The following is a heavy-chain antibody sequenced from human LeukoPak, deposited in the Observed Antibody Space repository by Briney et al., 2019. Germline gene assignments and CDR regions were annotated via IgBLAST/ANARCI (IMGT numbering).Heavy chain of an antibody. V-gene: IGHV1-46*01. CDR1: GYTFTSYG. CDR2: ISPSGGST. D-gene: IGHD5-24*01. Sequence: ASVKVSCMASGYTFTSYGISWVRQAPGQGPEWMGVISPSGGSTTYAQKFQGRVTLTRDVSTSTDYLELSSLRPEDTAVYYCARDNSVRDEAWWFNPWGQGTLVTVSS. J-gene: IGHJ5*02. CDR3: ARDNSVRDEAWWFNP.